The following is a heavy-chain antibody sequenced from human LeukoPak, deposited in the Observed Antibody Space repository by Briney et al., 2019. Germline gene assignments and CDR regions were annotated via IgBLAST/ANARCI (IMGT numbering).Heavy chain of an antibody. CDR2: ISSSSSYI. CDR3: ARAGSYYEYFDY. D-gene: IGHD1-26*01. CDR1: GFTFSSYS. Sequence: GGSLRLSCAASGFTFSSYSMNWVRQAPGKGLEWVSSISSSSSYIYYADSVKGRFTISRDNAKNSLYLQMNSLRAEDTAVYYCARAGSYYEYFDYWGQGTLVTVSS. J-gene: IGHJ4*02. V-gene: IGHV3-21*04.